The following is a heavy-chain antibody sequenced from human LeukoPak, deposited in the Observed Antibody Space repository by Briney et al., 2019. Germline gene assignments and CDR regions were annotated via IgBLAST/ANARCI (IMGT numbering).Heavy chain of an antibody. D-gene: IGHD6-19*01. CDR3: ARARIAVAGALTAFDY. Sequence: GGSLRLSCAASGFTFSSYCMHWVRQAPGKGLVWVSRINGDGSTTNYADSVKGRFTISRDNARYSLYLQMNSLRVEDTAVYYCARARIAVAGALTAFDYWGQGTLVTVSS. J-gene: IGHJ4*02. V-gene: IGHV3-74*01. CDR2: INGDGSTT. CDR1: GFTFSSYC.